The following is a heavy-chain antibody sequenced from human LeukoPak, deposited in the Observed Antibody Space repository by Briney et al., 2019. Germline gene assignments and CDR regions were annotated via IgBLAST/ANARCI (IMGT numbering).Heavy chain of an antibody. D-gene: IGHD2-2*01. J-gene: IGHJ6*03. CDR2: INPNSGGT. CDR3: ARAYCSSTSCHIADYYYMDV. V-gene: IGHV1-2*02. CDR1: GYTFTGYY. Sequence: GASVTVSCKASGYTFTGYYMHWVRQPPAQGLEWMGWINPNSGGTNYAQKFQGRVTMTRDTSISTAYLELSRLRSDDTAVYYCARAYCSSTSCHIADYYYMDVWGKGTTVTVSS.